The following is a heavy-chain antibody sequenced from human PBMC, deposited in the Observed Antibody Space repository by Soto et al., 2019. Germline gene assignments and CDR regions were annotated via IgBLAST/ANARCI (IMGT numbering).Heavy chain of an antibody. Sequence: EVQLVESGGDLVQPGGSLRLSCAASGFTVSSHYMNWVRQAPGKGLEWVSLIQSGGSTFYADSVKGRFTISRDNSKNTLFLQMNSLRVEDTAMYYCSRDDVYCSGGSCYGVPTDVWGRGTTVTVSS. J-gene: IGHJ6*04. V-gene: IGHV3-66*01. CDR2: IQSGGST. CDR3: SRDDVYCSGGSCYGVPTDV. CDR1: GFTVSSHY. D-gene: IGHD2-15*01.